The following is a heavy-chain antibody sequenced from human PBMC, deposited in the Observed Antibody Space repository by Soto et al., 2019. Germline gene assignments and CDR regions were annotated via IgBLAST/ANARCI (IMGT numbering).Heavy chain of an antibody. V-gene: IGHV3-21*01. Sequence: EVQVVESGGGLVKPGGSLRLSCAVSGFSFTTYSMNWVRQAPGKGLEWVSAISSNSDNLYYADSVKGRFTISRDNAKNSLFLQMNSLRVEDTAVYYCARGDIVVVEAEYGMDVWGRGTTVTVSS. CDR3: ARGDIVVVEAEYGMDV. J-gene: IGHJ6*02. CDR2: ISSNSDNL. CDR1: GFSFTTYS. D-gene: IGHD2-15*01.